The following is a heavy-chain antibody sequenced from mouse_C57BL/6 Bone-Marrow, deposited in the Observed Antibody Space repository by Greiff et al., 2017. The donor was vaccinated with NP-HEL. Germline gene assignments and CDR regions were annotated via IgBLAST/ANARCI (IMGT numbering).Heavy chain of an antibody. Sequence: EVQLQESGPGLVKPSQSLSLTCSVTGYSITSGYYWNWIRQFPGNKLEWMGYISYDGSNNYNPSLKNRISITRDTSKNQFFLKLNSVTTEDTATYYCAREGTTVVAWYFDVWGTGTTVTVSS. CDR2: ISYDGSN. J-gene: IGHJ1*03. CDR1: GYSITSGYY. V-gene: IGHV3-6*01. D-gene: IGHD1-1*01. CDR3: AREGTTVVAWYFDV.